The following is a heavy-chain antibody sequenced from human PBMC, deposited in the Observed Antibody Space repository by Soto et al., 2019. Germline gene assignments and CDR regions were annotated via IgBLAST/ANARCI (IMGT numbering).Heavy chain of an antibody. Sequence: QVQLVESGGGVVQPGRSLRLSCAASGFTFSSYGMHWVRQAPGKGLEWVAVIWYDGSNKYYADSVKGRFTISRDNSKNTLYLQMNSLRAEDTAVYYCARVGGYYGLGLEVDYYYGMDVWGQGTTVTVSS. CDR2: IWYDGSNK. J-gene: IGHJ6*02. D-gene: IGHD3-10*01. V-gene: IGHV3-33*01. CDR3: ARVGGYYGLGLEVDYYYGMDV. CDR1: GFTFSSYG.